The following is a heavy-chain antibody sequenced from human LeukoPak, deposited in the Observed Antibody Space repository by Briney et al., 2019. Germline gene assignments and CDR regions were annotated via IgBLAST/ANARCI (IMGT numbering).Heavy chain of an antibody. J-gene: IGHJ4*02. CDR2: ISAYNGNT. Sequence: ASVKVSCKASGYTFSSYGISWVRQGPGQGLEWMGGISAYNGNTNYRQKLQGRVTMTTDTSTSTAYMDLRSLRSDDTAIYYCARDSPDGSGTYYNDSPDYWGQGTLVTVSS. V-gene: IGHV1-18*01. D-gene: IGHD3-10*01. CDR1: GYTFSSYG. CDR3: ARDSPDGSGTYYNDSPDY.